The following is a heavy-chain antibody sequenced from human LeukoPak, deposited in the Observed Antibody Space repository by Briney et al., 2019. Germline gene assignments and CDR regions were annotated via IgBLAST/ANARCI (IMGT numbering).Heavy chain of an antibody. CDR2: INSDGSST. CDR1: GFTFSSYW. J-gene: IGHJ3*02. V-gene: IGHV3-74*01. CDR3: ARDTSHDIGGVRNAFDI. Sequence: GGSLRLSCAASGFTFSSYWMHWVRQAPGKGLVWVSRINSDGSSTSYADSVKGRFTISRDNAKNSLSLQMNSLRAEDTAVYYCARDTSHDIGGVRNAFDIWGQGTMVTVSS. D-gene: IGHD3-16*01.